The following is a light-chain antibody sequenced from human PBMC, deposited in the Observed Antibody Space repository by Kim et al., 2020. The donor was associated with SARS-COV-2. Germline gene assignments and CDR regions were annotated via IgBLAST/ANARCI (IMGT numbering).Light chain of an antibody. CDR3: QQRGSWAPALT. V-gene: IGKV3-11*01. CDR1: HNVGIN. J-gene: IGKJ4*01. Sequence: PAESATLSGRASHNVGINLTWHQHTPGQAPRLLIYDAAMRAAGIPDRCSGSGSGTDFTLTSGSLAPEDFAIYNCQQRGSWAPALTCGGGTKVE. CDR2: DAA.